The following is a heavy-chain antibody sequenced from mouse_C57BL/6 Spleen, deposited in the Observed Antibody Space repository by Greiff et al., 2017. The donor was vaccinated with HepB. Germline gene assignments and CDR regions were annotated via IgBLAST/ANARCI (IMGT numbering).Heavy chain of an antibody. CDR1: GYSITSGYD. D-gene: IGHD3-2*02. J-gene: IGHJ3*01. CDR2: ISYSGST. V-gene: IGHV3-1*01. Sequence: VQLKESGPGMVKPSQSLSLTCTVTGYSITSGYDWHWIRHFPGNKLEWMGYISYSGSTNYNPSLKSRISITHDTSKNHFFLKLNSVTTEDTATYYCARGAAQATWFAYWGQGTLVTVSA. CDR3: ARGAAQATWFAY.